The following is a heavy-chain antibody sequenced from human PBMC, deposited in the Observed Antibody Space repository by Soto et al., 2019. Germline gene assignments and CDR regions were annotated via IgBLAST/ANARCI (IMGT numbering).Heavy chain of an antibody. V-gene: IGHV1-18*01. Sequence: QGQLVQSGGEVKKPGASVKVSCKASGYTFTRYGISWVRQAPGHGLEWMGWISGYNGDTKYVQKFQGRVTITVHTSTTTAYMELRSLTSDDRAVYYCAKNGQPPYYYYGMDVWGKGTTVTVSS. CDR1: GYTFTRYG. D-gene: IGHD2-8*01. CDR3: AKNGQPPYYYYGMDV. CDR2: ISGYNGDT. J-gene: IGHJ6*04.